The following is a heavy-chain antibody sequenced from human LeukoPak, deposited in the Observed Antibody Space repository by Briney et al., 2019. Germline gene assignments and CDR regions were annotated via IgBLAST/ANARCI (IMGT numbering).Heavy chain of an antibody. V-gene: IGHV3-7*03. CDR3: ARDNLAPYWYFDL. D-gene: IGHD1-14*01. J-gene: IGHJ2*01. CDR2: IKQDGSEK. CDR1: GFSFGDYA. Sequence: QPGGSLRLSCAASGFSFGDYAMSWVRQAPGKGLEWVANIKQDGSEKYYVDSVKGRFTISRDNAKNSLYLQMNSLRAEDTAVYYCARDNLAPYWYFDLWGRGTLVTVSS.